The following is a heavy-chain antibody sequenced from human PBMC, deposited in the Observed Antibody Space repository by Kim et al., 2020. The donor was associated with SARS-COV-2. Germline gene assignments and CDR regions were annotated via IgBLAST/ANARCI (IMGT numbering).Heavy chain of an antibody. D-gene: IGHD6-6*01. Sequence: SETLSLTCAVYGGSFSGYYWSWIRQPPGKGLEWIGEINHSGSTNYNPSLKSRVTISVDTSKNQFSLKLSSVTAADTAVYYCASIRLPIAARRSGPFDYWGQGTLVTVSS. J-gene: IGHJ4*02. CDR1: GGSFSGYY. CDR3: ASIRLPIAARRSGPFDY. CDR2: INHSGST. V-gene: IGHV4-34*01.